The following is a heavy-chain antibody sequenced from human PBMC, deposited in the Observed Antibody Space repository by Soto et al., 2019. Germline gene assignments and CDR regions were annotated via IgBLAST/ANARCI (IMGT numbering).Heavy chain of an antibody. CDR2: ISYDGSNK. D-gene: IGHD3-10*01. Sequence: GKGLEWVAVISYDGSNKYYADSVKGRFTISRDNSKNTLYLQMNSLRAEDTAVYYCAKEIYRFGEQYYFDYWGQGTLVSVSS. CDR3: AKEIYRFGEQYYFDY. J-gene: IGHJ4*02. V-gene: IGHV3-30*18.